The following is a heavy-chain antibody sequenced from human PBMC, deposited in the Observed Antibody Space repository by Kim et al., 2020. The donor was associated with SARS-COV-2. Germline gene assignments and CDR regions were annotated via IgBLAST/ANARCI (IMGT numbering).Heavy chain of an antibody. Sequence: GGSLRLSCAASGFTFSGSAMHWVRQASGKGLEWVGRIRSKANSYATAYAASVKGRFTISRDDSKNTAYLQMNSLKTEDTAVYYCTRHYDSRDGFDYWGQGTLVTVSS. CDR3: TRHYDSRDGFDY. D-gene: IGHD3-22*01. V-gene: IGHV3-73*01. J-gene: IGHJ4*02. CDR2: IRSKANSYAT. CDR1: GFTFSGSA.